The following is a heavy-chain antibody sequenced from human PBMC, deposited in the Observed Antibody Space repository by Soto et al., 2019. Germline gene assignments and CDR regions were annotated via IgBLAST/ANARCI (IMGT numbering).Heavy chain of an antibody. CDR1: GGSFSGYY. CDR3: ARELVTYSSGWYVNYYYYGMDV. J-gene: IGHJ6*02. D-gene: IGHD6-19*01. Sequence: KTSETLSLTCAVYGGSFSGYYWSWIRQPPGKGLEWIGEINHSGSTNYNPSLKSRVTISVDTSKNQFSLKLSSVTAADTAVYYCARELVTYSSGWYVNYYYYGMDVWGQGTTVTVSS. V-gene: IGHV4-34*01. CDR2: INHSGST.